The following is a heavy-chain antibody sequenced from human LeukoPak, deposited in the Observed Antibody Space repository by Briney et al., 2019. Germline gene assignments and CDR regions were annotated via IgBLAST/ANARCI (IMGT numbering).Heavy chain of an antibody. D-gene: IGHD6-19*01. CDR1: GYSFTSYW. CDR2: IYPGDSDT. V-gene: IGHV5-51*01. CDR3: ARQVSVAGRSRYFDY. J-gene: IGHJ4*02. Sequence: GESLKISCKGSGYSFTSYWIGWVRQMPGKGLEWMGIIYPGDSDTRYSPSFQGQVTISADKSISTAYLQWSSLKASDTAMYYCARQVSVAGRSRYFDYWGQGTLVTVSS.